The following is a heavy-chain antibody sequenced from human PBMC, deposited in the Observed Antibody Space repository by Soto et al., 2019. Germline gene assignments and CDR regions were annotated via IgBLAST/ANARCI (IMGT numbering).Heavy chain of an antibody. Sequence: SETLSLTYTVSGGSVCSGSYYCNWIRQPPGKGLEWIGYIYYSGSTNYNPSLKSRVTISLDTSKNQFSLKLSSVTAADTAVYYCARGRRYDFWSGSDRDDFDYWGQGTLVTVSS. V-gene: IGHV4-61*01. D-gene: IGHD3-3*01. CDR1: GGSVCSGSYY. J-gene: IGHJ4*02. CDR3: ARGRRYDFWSGSDRDDFDY. CDR2: IYYSGST.